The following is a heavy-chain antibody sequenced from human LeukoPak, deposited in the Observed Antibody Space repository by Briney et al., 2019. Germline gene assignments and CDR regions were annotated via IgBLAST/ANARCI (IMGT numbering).Heavy chain of an antibody. CDR1: GFTFSSYG. V-gene: IGHV3-30*03. D-gene: IGHD6-13*01. CDR3: ARGFRAAAGKTTDY. J-gene: IGHJ4*02. CDR2: ISYDGSNK. Sequence: PGGSLRLSCAASGFTFSSYGMHWVRQAPGKGLEWVAVISYDGSNKYYADSVKGRFTISRDNSKNTLYLQMNSLRAEDTAVYYCARGFRAAAGKTTDYWGQGTLVTVSS.